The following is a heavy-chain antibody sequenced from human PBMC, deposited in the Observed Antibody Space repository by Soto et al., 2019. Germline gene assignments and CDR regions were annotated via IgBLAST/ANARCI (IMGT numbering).Heavy chain of an antibody. CDR2: IYHSGST. V-gene: IGHV4-30-2*01. Sequence: TLSLTCAVSGGSISSGGYSWSWIRQPPGKGLEWIGYIYHSGSTYYNPSLKSRVTISVDRSKNQFSLKLSSVTAADTAVYYCARGVPADPAPYNWNYVYYFDYWGQGTLVTVSS. CDR3: ARGVPADPAPYNWNYVYYFDY. CDR1: GGSISSGGYS. D-gene: IGHD1-7*01. J-gene: IGHJ4*02.